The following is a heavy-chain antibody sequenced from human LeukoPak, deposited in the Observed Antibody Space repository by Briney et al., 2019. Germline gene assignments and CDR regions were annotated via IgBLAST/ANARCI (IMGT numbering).Heavy chain of an antibody. CDR3: ARLVLRFLEYKFDP. J-gene: IGHJ5*02. CDR2: IYYSGST. Sequence: MASETLSLTCTVSGGSISSYYWSWIRQPPGKGLEWIGYIYYSGSTNYNPSLKSRVTISVDTSKNQFSLKLSSVTAADTAVYYCARLVLRFLEYKFDPWGQGTLVAVSS. D-gene: IGHD3-3*01. V-gene: IGHV4-59*01. CDR1: GGSISSYY.